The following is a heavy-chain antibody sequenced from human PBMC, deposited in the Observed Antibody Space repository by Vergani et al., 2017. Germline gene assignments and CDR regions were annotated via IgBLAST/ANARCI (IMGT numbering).Heavy chain of an antibody. Sequence: QVQLVESGGGVVQPGRSLRLSCAASGFTFSSYDMHWVRQAPGKGLEWVAVIWYDGSNDYYADSVKGRFTISRDNSKNTLYLQMNSLRAEDTAVYYCAREVGDSSGYYYDVGYYGMDVWGQGTTVTVSS. V-gene: IGHV3-33*01. CDR3: AREVGDSSGYYYDVGYYGMDV. J-gene: IGHJ6*02. CDR2: IWYDGSND. D-gene: IGHD3-22*01. CDR1: GFTFSSYD.